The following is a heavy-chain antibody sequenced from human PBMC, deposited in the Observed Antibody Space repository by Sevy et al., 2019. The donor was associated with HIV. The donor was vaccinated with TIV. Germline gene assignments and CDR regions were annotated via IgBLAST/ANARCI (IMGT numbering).Heavy chain of an antibody. CDR3: AKDRGRIAVAGIRGFDY. D-gene: IGHD6-19*01. CDR1: GFSFSYYG. V-gene: IGHV3-30*18. Sequence: GGSLRLSCIGSGFSFSYYGIHWVRQSPGKGLDWVALISHDGINEYYADSVKGRFTISRDNSKNTLYLQMNSLRAEDTAVYYCAKDRGRIAVAGIRGFDYWGQGTLVTVSS. CDR2: ISHDGINE. J-gene: IGHJ4*02.